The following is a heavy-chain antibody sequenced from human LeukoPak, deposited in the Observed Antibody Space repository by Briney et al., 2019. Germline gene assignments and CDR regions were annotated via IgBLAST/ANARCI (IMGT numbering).Heavy chain of an antibody. D-gene: IGHD3-3*01. Sequence: GGSLTLSCAASGCTFSSYSMNWVRQAPGKGLEWVSSISSSTSYIYYADSVKGRFTISRDNTRNSLYLQMNSLRAEDSAVYYCAKGTSYDFWIGYPDTPHFDYWGQGTLVTVSS. CDR1: GCTFSSYS. CDR2: ISSSTSYI. J-gene: IGHJ4*02. V-gene: IGHV3-21*01. CDR3: AKGTSYDFWIGYPDTPHFDY.